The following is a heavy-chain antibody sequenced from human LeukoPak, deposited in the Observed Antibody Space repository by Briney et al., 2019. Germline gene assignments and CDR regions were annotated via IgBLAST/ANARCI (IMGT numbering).Heavy chain of an antibody. D-gene: IGHD6-6*01. CDR1: GFTFSGSA. CDR3: TSREYSSSSYFDY. CDR2: IRSKANSYAT. Sequence: GGSLRRSCAASGFTFSGSAMHWVRQASGKGLEGVGRIRSKANSYATAYAASVKGRFTISRDDSKNTAYLQMNSLKTEDTAVYYCTSREYSSSSYFDYWGQGTLVTVSS. J-gene: IGHJ4*02. V-gene: IGHV3-73*01.